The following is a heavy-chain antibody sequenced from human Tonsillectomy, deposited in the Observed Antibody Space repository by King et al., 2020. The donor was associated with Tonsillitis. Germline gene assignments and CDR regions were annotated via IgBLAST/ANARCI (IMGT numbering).Heavy chain of an antibody. V-gene: IGHV4-39*01. CDR2: IYYSGST. J-gene: IGHJ5*02. CDR3: ARQYYDDSSGYYVDWFDP. D-gene: IGHD3-22*01. CDR1: GGSISSSTYY. Sequence: QLQESGPGLVKPSETLSLTCTVSGGSISSSTYYWGWIRQPPGKGLEWIGSIYYSGSTYYNPSLKSRVPISVDTSKNQFSLKLSSVTAADTAVYYCARQYYDDSSGYYVDWFDPWGQGTLVTVSS.